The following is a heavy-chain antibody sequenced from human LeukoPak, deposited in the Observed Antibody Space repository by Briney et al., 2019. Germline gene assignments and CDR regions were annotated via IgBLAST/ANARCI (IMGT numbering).Heavy chain of an antibody. V-gene: IGHV3-30*02. CDR1: GFTFSSYG. D-gene: IGHD2-2*01. CDR2: IRYYGSNK. CDR3: ANGPVPAIDY. J-gene: IGHJ4*02. Sequence: GGSLRLSCAASGFTFSSYGMHWVRQAPGKGLEWVAFIRYYGSNKYYADSVKGRFTNSRDNSKSTLYLQMNSLRAEDTAVYYCANGPVPAIDYWGQGTLVTVSS.